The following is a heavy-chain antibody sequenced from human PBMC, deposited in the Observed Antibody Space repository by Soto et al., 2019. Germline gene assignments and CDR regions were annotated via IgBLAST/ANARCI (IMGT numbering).Heavy chain of an antibody. CDR2: ISAYNGNT. CDR1: GYTFTGYY. V-gene: IGHV1-18*04. CDR3: ARGLPTYAEATN. Sequence: ASVKVSCKASGYTFTGYYMHWVRQAPGQGLEWMGWISAYNGNTNYAQKLQGRVTMTTDTSTSTAYMELRSLRADDTAAYYCARGLPTYAEATNWGQGTLVTVSS. J-gene: IGHJ4*02.